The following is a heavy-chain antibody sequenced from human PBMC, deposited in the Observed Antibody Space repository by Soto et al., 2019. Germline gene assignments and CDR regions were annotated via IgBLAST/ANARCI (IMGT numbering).Heavy chain of an antibody. CDR1: GLSFNNAW. Sequence: EVQLVESGGDLVKPWGSLRVSCAVSGLSFNNAWLSWVRQAPGKGLEWVGRIKSKTDGETTEYAAPVKGRFTISRDDSKDTMYLQMNSLRVEDTAVYYCTSDPQWGFWGRGTMVTVS. D-gene: IGHD2-8*01. V-gene: IGHV3-15*07. CDR3: TSDPQWGF. J-gene: IGHJ3*01. CDR2: IKSKTDGETT.